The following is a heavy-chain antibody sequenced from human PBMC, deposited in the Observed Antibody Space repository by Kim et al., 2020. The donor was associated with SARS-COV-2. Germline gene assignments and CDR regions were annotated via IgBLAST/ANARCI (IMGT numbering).Heavy chain of an antibody. V-gene: IGHV3-30*04. CDR2: ISFDGSNT. Sequence: GGSLRLSCAASGFTFTMYSMHWVRQAPGKGLEWVAFISFDGSNTDYADSVKGRFTVSRDSSKNTVCLEMGRLRLEDTALYFCARDPKYASGRGYFHSGGPGTLVSVS. D-gene: IGHD6-19*01. CDR1: GFTFTMYS. CDR3: ARDPKYASGRGYFHS. J-gene: IGHJ4*02.